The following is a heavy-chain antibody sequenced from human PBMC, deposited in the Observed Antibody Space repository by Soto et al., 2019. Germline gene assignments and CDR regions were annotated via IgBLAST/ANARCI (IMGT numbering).Heavy chain of an antibody. V-gene: IGHV1-18*01. D-gene: IGHD3-22*01. J-gene: IGHJ4*02. CDR3: ARDRKEAYYYESSGYSRFDY. CDR2: ISAYNGNT. Sequence: QVPLVQSGAEVKKPGASVKVSCKASGYTFTSYGISWVRQAPGQGLEWMGWISAYNGNTNYAQKLQGRVTMTTDTSTSTACMELRSLRSDDTAVYYCARDRKEAYYYESSGYSRFDYWGQGTLVTVSS. CDR1: GYTFTSYG.